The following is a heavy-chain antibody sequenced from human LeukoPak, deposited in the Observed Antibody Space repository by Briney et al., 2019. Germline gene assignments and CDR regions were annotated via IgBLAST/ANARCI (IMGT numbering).Heavy chain of an antibody. CDR2: IDARSGIT. CDR1: GITVSSNF. V-gene: IGHV3-48*01. Sequence: GGSLRLSCAASGITVSSNFMSWVRQAPGKGPEWVSYIDARSGITYYADSVQGRFTISRDNAKESVFLQMNGLRVDDTAVYYCARTYDFGRGPPGDAFDNWGQGTPVIVSS. J-gene: IGHJ3*02. D-gene: IGHD3-3*01. CDR3: ARTYDFGRGPPGDAFDN.